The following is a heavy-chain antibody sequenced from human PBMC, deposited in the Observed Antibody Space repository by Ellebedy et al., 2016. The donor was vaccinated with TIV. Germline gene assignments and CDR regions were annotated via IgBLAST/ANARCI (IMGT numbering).Heavy chain of an antibody. D-gene: IGHD2-8*01. CDR3: AKDATPKKVAATTNMLEY. Sequence: SLKISXAASGFTFDDYVMHWVRQAPGKGLEWVSGLSWNSDNIAYADSVKGRFTISRDNARNSLYLQLNSLRAEDTALYYCAKDATPKKVAATTNMLEYWGQGTLVTVSS. CDR2: LSWNSDNI. CDR1: GFTFDDYV. J-gene: IGHJ4*02. V-gene: IGHV3-9*01.